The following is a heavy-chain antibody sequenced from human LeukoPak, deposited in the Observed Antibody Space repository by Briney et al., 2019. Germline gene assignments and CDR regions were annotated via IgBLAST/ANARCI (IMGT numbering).Heavy chain of an antibody. CDR1: GFTFSSYW. D-gene: IGHD2-15*01. V-gene: IGHV3-7*01. CDR2: IKQDGSEK. Sequence: PGGSLRLSCAASGFTFSSYWMSWVRQAPGKGLEWVANIKQDGSEKYYVESVKGRFTISRDNVKNSLYLQMNSLRAEDTAVYYCARGGGYSYGYRYCSGGSCYATNYFDYWGQGTLVTVSS. CDR3: ARGGGYSYGYRYCSGGSCYATNYFDY. J-gene: IGHJ4*02.